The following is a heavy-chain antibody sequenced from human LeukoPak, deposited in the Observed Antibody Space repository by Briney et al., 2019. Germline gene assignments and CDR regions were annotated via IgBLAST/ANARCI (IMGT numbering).Heavy chain of an antibody. CDR3: ARENWVFDY. Sequence: PSETLSLTCIVSGYSISRGYHWGWIRQPPGKGLDWIGRVYRSGSTHSNPSPKSRVTRSVDTSKNQISLKVRSVTAADTAVYYCARENWVFDYWGQGILVTVSS. CDR2: VYRSGST. D-gene: IGHD7-27*01. J-gene: IGHJ4*02. CDR1: GYSISRGYH. V-gene: IGHV4-38-2*02.